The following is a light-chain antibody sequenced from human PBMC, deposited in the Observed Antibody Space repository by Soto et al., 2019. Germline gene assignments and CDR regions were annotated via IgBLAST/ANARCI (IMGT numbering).Light chain of an antibody. CDR1: QSVSSSF. Sequence: EIVLTQSPGTLSLSPGERATLSCRASQSVSSSFLTWYQQKPGQAPRLLIYGASSRATGIPDRFSGSGSGTEFTLTISRLEPEDFAVYYCQQYGSSSWTFGQGTKVEIK. V-gene: IGKV3-20*01. J-gene: IGKJ1*01. CDR3: QQYGSSSWT. CDR2: GAS.